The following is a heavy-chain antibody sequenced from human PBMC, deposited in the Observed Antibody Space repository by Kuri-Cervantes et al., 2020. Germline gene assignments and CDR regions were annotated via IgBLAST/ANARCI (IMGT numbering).Heavy chain of an antibody. CDR2: ISSSSSTI. V-gene: IGHV3-48*02. CDR3: AKAYDYVWGSYRPYFDY. D-gene: IGHD3-16*02. CDR1: GFTFSSYA. J-gene: IGHJ4*02. Sequence: GESLKISCAASGFTFSSYAMSWVRQAPGKGLEWVSYISSSSSTIYYADSVKGRFTNSRDNAKNSLYLQMNSLRDEDTAVYYCAKAYDYVWGSYRPYFDYWGQGTLVTVSS.